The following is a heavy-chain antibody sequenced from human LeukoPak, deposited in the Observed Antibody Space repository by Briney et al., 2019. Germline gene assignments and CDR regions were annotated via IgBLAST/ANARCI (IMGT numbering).Heavy chain of an antibody. Sequence: PGGSLRLSCAASGFTFSIYAMSWVRQAPGKGLEWVSGITGSGDTTFYADSVKGRFTISRDNSKNTLYLQMHSLRAEDTAVYYCVKDYSTIAAAANPLFDYWGQGALVTVSS. V-gene: IGHV3-23*01. CDR3: VKDYSTIAAAANPLFDY. CDR2: ITGSGDTT. D-gene: IGHD6-13*01. J-gene: IGHJ4*02. CDR1: GFTFSIYA.